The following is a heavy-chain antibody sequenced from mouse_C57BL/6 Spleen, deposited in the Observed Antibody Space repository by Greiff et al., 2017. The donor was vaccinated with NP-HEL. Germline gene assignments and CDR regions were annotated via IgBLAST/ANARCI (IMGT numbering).Heavy chain of an antibody. Sequence: VQLQQSGPELVKPGASVKISCKASGYAFSSSWMNWVKQRPGKGLEWIGRIYPGDGDTNYNGKFKGKATLTADKSSSTAYMQLSSLTSEDAAVYFCARSAYDYDRVVGYWGQGTTLTVSS. J-gene: IGHJ2*01. V-gene: IGHV1-82*01. CDR3: ARSAYDYDRVVGY. CDR2: IYPGDGDT. CDR1: GYAFSSSW. D-gene: IGHD2-4*01.